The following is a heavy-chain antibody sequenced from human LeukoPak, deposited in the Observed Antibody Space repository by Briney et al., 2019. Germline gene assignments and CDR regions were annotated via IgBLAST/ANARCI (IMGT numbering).Heavy chain of an antibody. D-gene: IGHD5/OR15-5a*01. CDR2: IYYSGST. J-gene: IGHJ3*02. CDR1: GGSISSYY. Sequence: SETLFLTCTVSGGSISSYYWSWIRQPPGKGLEWIGYIYYSGSTNYNPSLKSRVTISVDTSKDQFSLKLSSVTAADTAVYYCARDLRPGAFDIWGQGTMVTVSS. CDR3: ARDLRPGAFDI. V-gene: IGHV4-59*01.